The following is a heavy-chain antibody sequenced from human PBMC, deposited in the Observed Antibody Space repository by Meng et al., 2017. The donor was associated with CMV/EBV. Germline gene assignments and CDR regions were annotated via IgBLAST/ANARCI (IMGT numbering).Heavy chain of an antibody. CDR1: GFIFNNYH. CDR3: ARSYCTTTRSRCNVALRYFDWLPDY. J-gene: IGHJ4*02. Sequence: LSLTRASSGFIFNNYHMNWVRQAPGKGLEWVSFISDSGTAKYYGDSVKGRFTISRDNAKNSLYLQMNSLRAEDTAVYYCARSYCTTTRSRCNVALRYFDWLPDYWGQGTLVTV. CDR2: ISDSGTAK. V-gene: IGHV3-48*03. D-gene: IGHD3-9*01.